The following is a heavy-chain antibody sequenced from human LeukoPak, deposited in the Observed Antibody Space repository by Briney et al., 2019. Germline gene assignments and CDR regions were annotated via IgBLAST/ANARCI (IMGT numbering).Heavy chain of an antibody. CDR1: GFTFSSYA. CDR3: SRGRIPNYFDY. J-gene: IGHJ4*02. V-gene: IGHV3-23*01. Sequence: GGSLRLSCAASGFTFSSYAMNWVRQAPGKGLEWVSFISGSGDSTNYADFVKGRFTISRDNSKNTLYLQLNSLRAEDTAVYFCSRGRIPNYFDYWGQGTLVTVSS. CDR2: ISGSGDST.